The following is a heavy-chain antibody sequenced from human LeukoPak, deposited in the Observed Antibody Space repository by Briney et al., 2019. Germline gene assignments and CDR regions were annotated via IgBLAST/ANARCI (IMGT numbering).Heavy chain of an antibody. D-gene: IGHD6-19*01. CDR3: ARQEVAVAGTIDY. Sequence: GESLKISCKGSGYSFTSYWIGCVRQMPGKGLEWMGIIYPGDSDTRYSPSFQGQVTISADKSISTAYLRWSSLKASDTAMYYCARQEVAVAGTIDYWGQGTLVTVSS. CDR1: GYSFTSYW. V-gene: IGHV5-51*01. CDR2: IYPGDSDT. J-gene: IGHJ4*02.